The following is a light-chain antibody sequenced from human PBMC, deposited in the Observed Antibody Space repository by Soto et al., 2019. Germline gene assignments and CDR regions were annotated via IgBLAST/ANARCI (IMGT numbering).Light chain of an antibody. Sequence: HWYQQLPGAAPKLVIFGNRNRPAWVPERFSGSKSGTSASLAITGLQAEDEADYYCQAYDYSLTASVFGGGTKVTVL. CDR2: GNR. J-gene: IGLJ3*02. CDR3: QAYDYSLTASV. V-gene: IGLV1-40*01.